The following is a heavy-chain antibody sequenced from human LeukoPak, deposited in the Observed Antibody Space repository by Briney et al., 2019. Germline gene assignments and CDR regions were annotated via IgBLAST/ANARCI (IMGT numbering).Heavy chain of an antibody. J-gene: IGHJ4*02. V-gene: IGHV3-23*01. D-gene: IGHD2-8*01. Sequence: GGSLRLPCVGSGFSFSSFAMSWVRQAPGKGLEWVSTVSGGGAYTYYADSVKGRFTVSRDDSKSMHFLQMDSLRPEDTALHFCAKRITVSAGYYLDSWGQGTLVTVSS. CDR1: GFSFSSFA. CDR2: VSGGGAYT. CDR3: AKRITVSAGYYLDS.